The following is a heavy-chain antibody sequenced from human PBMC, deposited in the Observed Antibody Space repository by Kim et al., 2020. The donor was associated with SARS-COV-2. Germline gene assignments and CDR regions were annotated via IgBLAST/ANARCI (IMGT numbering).Heavy chain of an antibody. CDR3: ARGTAAAMDV. D-gene: IGHD6-25*01. J-gene: IGHJ6*02. Sequence: YAPSVKGRFIVSREDSKNTLYLQMNSLRTEDAAVYYCARGTAAAMDVWGQGTTVTVSS. V-gene: IGHV3-72*01.